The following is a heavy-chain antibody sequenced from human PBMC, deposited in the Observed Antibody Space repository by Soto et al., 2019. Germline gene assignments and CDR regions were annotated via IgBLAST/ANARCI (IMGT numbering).Heavy chain of an antibody. J-gene: IGHJ6*02. CDR3: ARIASSGRGWDV. Sequence: EVQLVESGGGLVQPGGSLRLSCVDSGFIFSSYWMSWVRQAPVKGLEWVGNIKQDGSEENYVDSVKGRFTISRDNAKNSMYLQMNSLRAEDTAVYYCARIASSGRGWDVWGQGTTVVVS. CDR2: IKQDGSEE. V-gene: IGHV3-7*01. CDR1: GFIFSSYW. D-gene: IGHD3-10*01.